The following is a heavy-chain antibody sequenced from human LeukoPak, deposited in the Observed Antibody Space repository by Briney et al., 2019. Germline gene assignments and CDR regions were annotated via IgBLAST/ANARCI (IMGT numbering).Heavy chain of an antibody. V-gene: IGHV1-69*04. CDR1: GGTFSSCA. Sequence: SSVKVSCKASGGTFSSCAISWVRQAPGQGLEWMGRIIPIFGIANYAQKFQGRVTITADKSTSTAYMELSSLRSEDTAVYYCARDETEGYSSGWYLGWFDPWGQGTLVTVSS. D-gene: IGHD6-19*01. CDR3: ARDETEGYSSGWYLGWFDP. J-gene: IGHJ5*02. CDR2: IIPIFGIA.